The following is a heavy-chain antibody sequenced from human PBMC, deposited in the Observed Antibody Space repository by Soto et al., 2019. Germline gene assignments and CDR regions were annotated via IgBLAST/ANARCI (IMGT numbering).Heavy chain of an antibody. V-gene: IGHV4-39*07. CDR1: GVSISSSSHY. CDR2: IYYSGST. D-gene: IGHD2-2*01. Sequence: SETLSLTCTVSGVSISSSSHYWGWIRQPPGKGLEWIGSIYYSGSTCYADSVKGRFTISRDNSKNTLYLQMNSLRVEDTALYYCAKELVQFDYWGQGTLVTVSS. J-gene: IGHJ4*02. CDR3: AKELVQFDY.